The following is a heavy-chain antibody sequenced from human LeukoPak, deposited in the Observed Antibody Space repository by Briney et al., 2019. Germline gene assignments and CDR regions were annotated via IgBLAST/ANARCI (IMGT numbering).Heavy chain of an antibody. CDR1: GGSLSGHY. CDR2: IHHDGGT. V-gene: IGHV4-34*01. CDR3: AREPVPQDYGDTVNAYDL. Sequence: KSSETLSLTCAVYGGSLSGHYWSWIRQSPGKGLEWIGDIHHDGGTKYSPSLKSRVSILLDTSKNEVSLRLTPVTAADTALYFCAREPVPQDYGDTVNAYDLWGQGTMVIVSS. D-gene: IGHD4-17*01. J-gene: IGHJ3*01.